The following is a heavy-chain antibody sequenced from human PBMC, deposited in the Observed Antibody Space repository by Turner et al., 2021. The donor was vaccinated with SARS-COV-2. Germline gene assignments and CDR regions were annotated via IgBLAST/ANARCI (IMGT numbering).Heavy chain of an antibody. CDR1: GFTFSTYS. J-gene: IGHJ4*02. Sequence: EVHLVESGGGLVQPGGSRRLSCVASGFTFSTYSMNWVRQAPGKGLEWVSYIDSSSSTIYYADSVKGRFTISRDNAKNSLYLQMNSLRADDTAVYYCASPFDYWGQGTLVTVSS. V-gene: IGHV3-48*01. CDR3: ASPFDY. CDR2: IDSSSSTI.